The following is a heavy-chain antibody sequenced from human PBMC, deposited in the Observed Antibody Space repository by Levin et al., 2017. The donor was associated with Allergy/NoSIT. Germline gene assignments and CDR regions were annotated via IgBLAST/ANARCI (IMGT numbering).Heavy chain of an antibody. Sequence: KRGESLKISCQASGYTFTRYYIHWLRQAPGQGLEWMGWINPNNGATNYEDREKFQGRLTVTRDPSSGTVYMEMSRLRSDDTAVYYCARGGNYFYESRFDFWGQGALVTVSP. V-gene: IGHV1-2*02. D-gene: IGHD1-7*01. CDR2: INPNNGAT. CDR3: ARGGNYFYESRFDF. CDR1: GYTFTRYY. J-gene: IGHJ4*02.